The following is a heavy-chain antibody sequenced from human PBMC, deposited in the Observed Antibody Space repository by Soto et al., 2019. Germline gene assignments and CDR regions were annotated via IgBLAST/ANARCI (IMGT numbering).Heavy chain of an antibody. V-gene: IGHV3-23*01. CDR3: ARDNYYGSGSYYHHDAFDI. Sequence: EVQLLESGGGLVQPGGSLRLSCAASGFTFSSYAMSWVRQAPGKGLEWVSAISGSGGSTYYADSVKGRFTISRDNSKNSLYLQMNSLRAEDTAVYYCARDNYYGSGSYYHHDAFDIWGQGTMVTVSS. D-gene: IGHD3-10*01. CDR1: GFTFSSYA. CDR2: ISGSGGST. J-gene: IGHJ3*02.